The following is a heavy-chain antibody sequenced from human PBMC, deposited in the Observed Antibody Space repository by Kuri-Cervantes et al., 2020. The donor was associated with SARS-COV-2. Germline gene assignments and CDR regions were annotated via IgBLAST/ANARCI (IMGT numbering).Heavy chain of an antibody. V-gene: IGHV3-21*01. CDR2: ISSSSSYI. D-gene: IGHD1-26*01. CDR1: GFTFDDYA. J-gene: IGHJ4*02. CDR3: ARAELRLIDY. Sequence: GGSLRLSCAASGFTFDDYAMHWVRQAPGKGLEWVSSISSSSSYIYYADSVKGRFTISRDNAKNSLYLQMNSLRAEDTAVYYCARAELRLIDYWGQGTLVTVSS.